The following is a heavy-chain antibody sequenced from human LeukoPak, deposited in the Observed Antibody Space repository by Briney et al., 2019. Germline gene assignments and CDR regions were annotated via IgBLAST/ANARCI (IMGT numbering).Heavy chain of an antibody. J-gene: IGHJ4*02. CDR2: IKTKADGETT. CDR3: TSRVPTTNDN. V-gene: IGHV3-15*01. Sequence: GGSLRLSCTASGFSFSNAWMNWVRQAPGKGLEWVGRIKTKADGETTGYAASVKGRFTISRDDSKNTLYLQMNSLKTEDTAVYYCTSRVPTTNDNWGQGTLVTVSS. CDR1: GFSFSNAW. D-gene: IGHD1-26*01.